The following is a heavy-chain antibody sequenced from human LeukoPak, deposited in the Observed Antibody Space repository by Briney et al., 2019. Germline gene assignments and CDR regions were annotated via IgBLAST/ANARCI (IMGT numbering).Heavy chain of an antibody. Sequence: SETPSLTCTVSGGSISSSSYYWGWIRQPPGKGLEWIGSIYYSGSTYYNPSLKSRVTISVDTSKNQFSLKLSSVTAADTAVYYCAREAPYYYYYYMDVWGKGTTVTVSS. CDR2: IYYSGST. J-gene: IGHJ6*03. CDR1: GGSISSSSYY. CDR3: AREAPYYYYYYMDV. V-gene: IGHV4-39*07.